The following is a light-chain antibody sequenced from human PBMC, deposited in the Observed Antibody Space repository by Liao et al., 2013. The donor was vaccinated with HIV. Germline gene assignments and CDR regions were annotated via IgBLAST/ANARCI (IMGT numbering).Light chain of an antibody. V-gene: IGLV3-1*01. CDR2: QDR. Sequence: SYEVTQPPSVSVSPGQTASIFCSGDNLGDKHASWYQQKPGQSPVLVIYQDRKRPSGIPERFSGSNSGNTATLTISGTQAMDEADYYCQAWDSSIAWVFGGGTKLTVL. CDR3: QAWDSSIAWV. J-gene: IGLJ3*02. CDR1: NLGDKH.